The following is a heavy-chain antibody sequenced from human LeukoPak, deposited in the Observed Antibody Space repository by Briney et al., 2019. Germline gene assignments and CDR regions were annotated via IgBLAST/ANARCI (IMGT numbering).Heavy chain of an antibody. CDR1: GFTFSNAW. J-gene: IGHJ4*02. Sequence: GGSLRLSCAASGFTFSNAWMNWLRQAPGKGLEWVGRLKSKVDGGTTDYAAPVKGRFTISRDDSRDTLYLQMNSLKTEDTAVYYCTTVAGRGTIDYWGQGTLVTVSS. V-gene: IGHV3-15*01. CDR3: TTVAGRGTIDY. CDR2: LKSKVDGGTT. D-gene: IGHD3-16*01.